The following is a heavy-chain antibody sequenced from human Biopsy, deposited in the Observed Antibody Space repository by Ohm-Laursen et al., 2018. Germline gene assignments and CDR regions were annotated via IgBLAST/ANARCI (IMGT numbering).Heavy chain of an antibody. CDR2: VYYTGST. D-gene: IGHD4/OR15-4a*01. CDR1: GDSISSYY. CDR3: ARSIDYGNSYFQY. Sequence: SETLSLTCTVSGDSISSYYWSWIRQPPGKGLEWIGYVYYTGSTDYNPSLRSRVTMSADTSKNQFSLNLRSVTAADTAVYFCARSIDYGNSYFQYWGQGILVTVSS. V-gene: IGHV4-59*12. J-gene: IGHJ1*01.